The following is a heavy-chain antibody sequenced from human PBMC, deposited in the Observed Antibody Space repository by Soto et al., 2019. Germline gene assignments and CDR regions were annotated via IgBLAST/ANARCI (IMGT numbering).Heavy chain of an antibody. J-gene: IGHJ4*02. V-gene: IGHV3-30*18. D-gene: IGHD5-12*01. CDR3: AKDDGRYSGYDFLEW. Sequence: GGSLRLSCAASGFTFSSYWMHWVRQAPGKGLEWVAVISYDGSNKYYADTVKGRITISRDNSKNTLYLQMNSLIAEDTAVYYCAKDDGRYSGYDFLEWWGQGT. CDR1: GFTFSSYW. CDR2: ISYDGSNK.